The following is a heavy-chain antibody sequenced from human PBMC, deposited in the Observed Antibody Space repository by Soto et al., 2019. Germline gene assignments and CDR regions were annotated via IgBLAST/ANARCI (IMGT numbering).Heavy chain of an antibody. V-gene: IGHV1-58*01. CDR3: AADPYYYGSGGD. D-gene: IGHD3-10*01. J-gene: IGHJ4*02. Sequence: SVKVSCKASGFTFTSSAVQWVRQARGQRLEWIGWIVVGSGNTNYAQKFQERVTITRDMSTSTAYMELSSLRSEDTAVYYCAADPYYYGSGGDWGQGTPVTVSS. CDR1: GFTFTSSA. CDR2: IVVGSGNT.